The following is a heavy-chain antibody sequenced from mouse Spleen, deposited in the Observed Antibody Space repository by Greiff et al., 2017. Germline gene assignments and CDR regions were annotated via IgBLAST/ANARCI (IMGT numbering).Heavy chain of an antibody. CDR2: IYPGSGNT. J-gene: IGHJ3*01. CDR3: ANYDSNYVWFAY. Sequence: QVQLQQSGPELVKPGASVKLSCKASGYSFTSYYIHWVKQRPGQGLEWLGWIYPGSGNTYYQEKFKGKATLTADTTYSTAYSQLSSLTSVESAVYYCANYDSNYVWFAYWGQGTLVTVSA. V-gene: IGHV1-66*01. CDR1: GYSFTSYY. D-gene: IGHD2-5*01.